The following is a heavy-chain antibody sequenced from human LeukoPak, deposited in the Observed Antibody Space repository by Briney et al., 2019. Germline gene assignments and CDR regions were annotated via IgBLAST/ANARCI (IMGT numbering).Heavy chain of an antibody. J-gene: IGHJ6*03. V-gene: IGHV3-23*01. Sequence: GGSLTLSCAASGFTFSSYAMTWVRQAPGKGLEWVSGISGSGGNTYYTDSVRGRLSISRDNSKNTLYLQVNSLGAEDTAVYYCAKGGNIRVLDYYYYMDVWGKGTTVTVSS. CDR3: AKGGNIRVLDYYYYMDV. D-gene: IGHD2/OR15-2a*01. CDR1: GFTFSSYA. CDR2: ISGSGGNT.